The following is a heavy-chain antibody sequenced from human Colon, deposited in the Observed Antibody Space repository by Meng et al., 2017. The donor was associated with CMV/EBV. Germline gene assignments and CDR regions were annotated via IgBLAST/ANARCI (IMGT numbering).Heavy chain of an antibody. J-gene: IGHJ5*02. V-gene: IGHV4-38-2*01. CDR1: TYSISRGYY. Sequence: SETLSLTCDVSTYSISRGYYWGWVRQPPGKGLEWIGNVYSSGTTYYYPSLESRVTISVDTSKNQFSLKLKSVTAADTAVYFCARSPRGSINWFDPWGQGTLVTVSS. CDR3: ARSPRGSINWFDP. CDR2: VYSSGTT. D-gene: IGHD2/OR15-2a*01.